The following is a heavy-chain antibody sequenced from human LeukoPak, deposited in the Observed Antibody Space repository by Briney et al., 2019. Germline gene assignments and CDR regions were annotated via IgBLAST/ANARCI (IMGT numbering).Heavy chain of an antibody. CDR1: GGSISSYS. Sequence: PSETLSLTCTVSGGSISSYSWSWIRQPPGEGLEWIGYITDSGSTNSNPSLRGRVTMSVDTSKKQYSLKPSSVTAADTAVCYCARGRWCPGPWGQGTLVTVSS. CDR2: ITDSGST. D-gene: IGHD2-8*02. J-gene: IGHJ5*02. CDR3: ARGRWCPGP. V-gene: IGHV4-59*01.